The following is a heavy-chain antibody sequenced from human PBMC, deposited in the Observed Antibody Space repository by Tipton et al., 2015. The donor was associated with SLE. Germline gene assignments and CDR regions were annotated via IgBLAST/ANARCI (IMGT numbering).Heavy chain of an antibody. CDR3: ARGLGSPYN. J-gene: IGHJ4*02. CDR1: GGFIGSSIYF. D-gene: IGHD2-15*01. Sequence: TLSLTCTVSGGFIGSSIYFWGWIRQPPGKGLEWIGNIYYTGSTFYNPSLMSRIAMSVDTPKNQFSLNLSSVTAADTAVYYCARGLGSPYNWGQGTLVTVSS. CDR2: IYYTGST. V-gene: IGHV4-39*07.